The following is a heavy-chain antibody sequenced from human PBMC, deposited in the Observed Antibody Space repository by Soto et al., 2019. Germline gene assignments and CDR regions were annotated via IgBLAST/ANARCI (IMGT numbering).Heavy chain of an antibody. CDR1: GGSIASGGYS. V-gene: IGHV4-30-2*01. Sequence: SETLSVTCAVSGGSIASGGYSWGWIRQPPGQGLEWIGYMYNSGNTYYNPSLKGRVTISLDQSRNHFSLRLNSVTAADTAVYFCASSKYDVLAGSVWFDPWGQGTLVTVYS. D-gene: IGHD3-16*01. CDR2: MYNSGNT. J-gene: IGHJ5*02. CDR3: ASSKYDVLAGSVWFDP.